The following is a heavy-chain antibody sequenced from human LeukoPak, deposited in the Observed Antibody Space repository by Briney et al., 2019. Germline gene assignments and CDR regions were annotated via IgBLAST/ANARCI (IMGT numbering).Heavy chain of an antibody. D-gene: IGHD6-19*01. CDR2: INPNSGVT. Sequence: ASAKVSCKASGHTFTGYYMHWVRQAPGQGLEWLGWINPNSGVTNYAQKFQGRITMTRDTSITTVYMELSSLTSDDAAVYYCGSGQWLVGVFYWGQGTLVTVSS. CDR1: GHTFTGYY. V-gene: IGHV1-2*02. CDR3: GSGQWLVGVFY. J-gene: IGHJ4*02.